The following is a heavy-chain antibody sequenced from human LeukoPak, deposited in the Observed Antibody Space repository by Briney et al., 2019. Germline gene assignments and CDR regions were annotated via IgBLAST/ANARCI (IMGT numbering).Heavy chain of an antibody. CDR2: IYYSGST. Sequence: ASETLSLTCTVSGGSISSYYWSWIRQPPGKGLEWIGYIYYSGSTNYNPSLKSRVTISVDTSKNQFSLKLSSVTAADTAVYYCAREQRGPITMIDYWGQGTLVTVSS. D-gene: IGHD3-22*01. V-gene: IGHV4-59*01. CDR3: AREQRGPITMIDY. J-gene: IGHJ4*02. CDR1: GGSISSYY.